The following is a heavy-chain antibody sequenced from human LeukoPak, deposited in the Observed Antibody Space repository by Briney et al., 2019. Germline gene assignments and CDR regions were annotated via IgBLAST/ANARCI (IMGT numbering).Heavy chain of an antibody. J-gene: IGHJ4*02. V-gene: IGHV3-23*01. CDR2: ITGSGDST. CDR1: GFTISNYA. Sequence: PGGSLRLSCAASGFTISNYAMSWVRQAPGKGLEWVSVITGSGDSTYNADSVKGRFTISRDNTKNMFYLQMNSLRAEDTAVYYCVKNSGGSVAGLFDHWGQGTLVTVSS. D-gene: IGHD6-19*01. CDR3: VKNSGGSVAGLFDH.